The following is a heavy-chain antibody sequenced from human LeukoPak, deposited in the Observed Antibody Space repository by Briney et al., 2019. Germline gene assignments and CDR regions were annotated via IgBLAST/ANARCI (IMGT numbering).Heavy chain of an antibody. CDR1: GFTFTGYG. V-gene: IGHV3-33*01. CDR2: IWYDGTNK. D-gene: IGHD3-22*01. J-gene: IGHJ4*02. CDR3: ARDRDTMIPASGGLDY. Sequence: GGSLRLSCAASGFTFTGYGMHWVRQAPGKGLEWVAVIWYDGTNKYYADSVKGRFTISGDNSKNTLYLQMNSLRAEDTAVYYCARDRDTMIPASGGLDYWGQGTLVTVSS.